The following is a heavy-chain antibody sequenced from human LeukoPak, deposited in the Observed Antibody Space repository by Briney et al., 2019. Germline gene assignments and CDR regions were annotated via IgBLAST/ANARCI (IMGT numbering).Heavy chain of an antibody. CDR3: AKDPRTIAARPLFDY. D-gene: IGHD6-6*01. J-gene: IGHJ4*02. V-gene: IGHV3-23*01. CDR1: GFTFSSYA. CDR2: ISGSGGST. Sequence: PGRSLRLSCAASGFTFSSYAMSWVRQAPGKGLEWVSAISGSGGSTYYADSVKGRFTISRDNSKNTLYLQMNSLRAEDTAVYHCAKDPRTIAARPLFDYWGQGTLVTVSS.